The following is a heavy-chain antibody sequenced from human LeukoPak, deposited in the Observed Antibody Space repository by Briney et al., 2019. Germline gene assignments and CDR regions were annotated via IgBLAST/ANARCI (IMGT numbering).Heavy chain of an antibody. CDR1: GFTFSVYG. J-gene: IGHJ4*02. CDR3: AKEARWLEIPIDY. V-gene: IGHV3-30*02. Sequence: GSLRLSCAASGFTFSVYGMHWVRQAPGKGLEWLAFIHYDGSTKYYADSVKGRFSISRDTSRNILFLQMNSLRVDDTAIYYCAKEARWLEIPIDYWGQGTLVTVSS. D-gene: IGHD5-24*01. CDR2: IHYDGSTK.